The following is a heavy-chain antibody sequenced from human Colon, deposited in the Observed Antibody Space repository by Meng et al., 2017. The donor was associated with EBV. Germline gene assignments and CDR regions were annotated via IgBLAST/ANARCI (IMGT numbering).Heavy chain of an antibody. V-gene: IGHV4-4*02. CDR3: ARGGYYSFDY. CDR2: IYHSGST. J-gene: IGHJ4*02. CDR1: GGYISSVYW. D-gene: IGHD5-18*01. Sequence: QLQVQGSGPGLVKPSEPLPLTCAVSGGYISSVYWWTWVRQSPGKGLEWIGEIYHSGSTNYNPSLKSRVTISVDKSKNQFSLKLTSVTAADTAVYYCARGGYYSFDYWGQRTLVTVSS.